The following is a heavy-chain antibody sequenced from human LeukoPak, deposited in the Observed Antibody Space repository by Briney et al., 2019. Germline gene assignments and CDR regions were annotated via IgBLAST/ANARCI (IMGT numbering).Heavy chain of an antibody. CDR3: ARRDYDFWSGYYTGMGYYMDV. J-gene: IGHJ6*03. V-gene: IGHV1-69*13. CDR2: IIPIFGTA. CDR1: GGTFSSYA. Sequence: SVKVSCKASGGTFSSYAISWVRQAPGQGLEWMGGIIPIFGTANYAQKFQGRVTITADVSTSTAYMELSSLRSEDTAVYYCARRDYDFWSGYYTGMGYYMDVWGKGTTVTVSS. D-gene: IGHD3-3*01.